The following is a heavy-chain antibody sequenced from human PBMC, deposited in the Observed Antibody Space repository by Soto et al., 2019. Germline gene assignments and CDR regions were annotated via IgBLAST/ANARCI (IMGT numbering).Heavy chain of an antibody. J-gene: IGHJ4*02. CDR2: ISAYNGNT. Sequence: QVQLVQSGAEVKKPGASVKVSCKASGYTFTSYGISWVRQAPGQGLEWMGWISAYNGNTNYAQKLQGRVTMTTDTSTSTDYMELRSLRSDDTAVYYCARYLLTIFGVVTREHPNDYWGQGTLVTVSS. CDR3: ARYLLTIFGVVTREHPNDY. V-gene: IGHV1-18*01. D-gene: IGHD3-3*01. CDR1: GYTFTSYG.